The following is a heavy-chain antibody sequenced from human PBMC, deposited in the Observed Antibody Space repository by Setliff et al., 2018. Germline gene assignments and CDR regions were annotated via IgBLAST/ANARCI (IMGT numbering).Heavy chain of an antibody. CDR3: ARQAIFGSDAFDI. V-gene: IGHV5-51*01. CDR2: IYPGDSDT. Sequence: GESLKISCKGSGYSFTRYWIAWVRQMPGKGLEWMGIIYPGDSDTRYSPSFQGQVTISADKPISTVYLQWSSLKASDTTMYYCARQAIFGSDAFDIWGQGTMVTVSS. CDR1: GYSFTRYW. D-gene: IGHD3-3*01. J-gene: IGHJ3*02.